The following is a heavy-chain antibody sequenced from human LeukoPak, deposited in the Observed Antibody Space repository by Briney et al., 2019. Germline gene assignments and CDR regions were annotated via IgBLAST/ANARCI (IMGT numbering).Heavy chain of an antibody. CDR3: STDYSY. Sequence: GGSLRPSCAASGFTFTSAWMVWVRQAPGKGLEWIGRIKANIDGGSTDLAAPVKGRFSISRDDSTKTVSLQMNSLKIEDTAVYYCSTDYSYWGQGSLVTVSS. D-gene: IGHD2-21*01. V-gene: IGHV3-15*01. CDR2: IKANIDGGST. CDR1: GFTFTSAW. J-gene: IGHJ4*02.